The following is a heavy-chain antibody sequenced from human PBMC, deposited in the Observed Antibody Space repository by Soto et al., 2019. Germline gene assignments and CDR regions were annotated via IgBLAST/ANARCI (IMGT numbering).Heavy chain of an antibody. D-gene: IGHD3-22*01. CDR1: GFTFSSYS. CDR2: ISTYSNTI. Sequence: PGGSLRLSCTVSGFTFSSYSMNWVRQAPGKGPEWVAYISTYSNTIYYADFVKGRFTISRDNAKNSLYLQMNSLRDEDTAVYYCATSKYDSSGYLDYWGQGTLVTVS. V-gene: IGHV3-48*02. J-gene: IGHJ4*02. CDR3: ATSKYDSSGYLDY.